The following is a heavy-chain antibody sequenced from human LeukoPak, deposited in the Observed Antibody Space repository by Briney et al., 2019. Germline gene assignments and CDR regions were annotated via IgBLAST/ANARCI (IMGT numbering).Heavy chain of an antibody. D-gene: IGHD6-19*01. CDR2: VYQTGDT. CDR1: GGSMNNYY. J-gene: IGHJ4*02. Sequence: KPSETLSLTCIVSGGSMNNYYWSWFRQPPGKGLEWIAYVYQTGDTRYNPSLKSRVSISLDMSKNQFSLKVNSVTATDTAVYYCARHPFSAPFDYWGQGILVTVSS. V-gene: IGHV4-59*08. CDR3: ARHPFSAPFDY.